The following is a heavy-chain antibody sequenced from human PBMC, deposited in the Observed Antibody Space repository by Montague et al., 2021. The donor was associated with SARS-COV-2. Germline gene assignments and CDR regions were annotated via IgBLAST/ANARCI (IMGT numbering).Heavy chain of an antibody. CDR3: AKNGGSGSLVYWYFDL. Sequence: SLRLSCVAYGFPFNTYTMRWVRQAPVKGLEWVSSIFGSGAGPYYXDSXQGRFTISRDNSKNTLYLQLHSLRAEDTAVYYCAKNGGSGSLVYWYFDLWGRGTPVAVSS. J-gene: IGHJ2*01. V-gene: IGHV3-23*01. CDR2: IFGSGAGP. D-gene: IGHD2-8*01. CDR1: GFPFNTYT.